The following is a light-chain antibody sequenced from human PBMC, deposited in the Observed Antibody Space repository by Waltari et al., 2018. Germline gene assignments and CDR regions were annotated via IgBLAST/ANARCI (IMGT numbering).Light chain of an antibody. CDR2: DDS. Sequence: YVLTQPPSVSVAPGQTATITCGGDNIGGKSVHWYQRKPGQAPVMVVYDDSDRPSGIPERFSGSNSGNTATLTISRVEAGDEADYYCQVWASTTDHSYVYGTGTKVTVL. V-gene: IGLV3-21*02. CDR3: QVWASTTDHSYV. J-gene: IGLJ1*01. CDR1: NIGGKS.